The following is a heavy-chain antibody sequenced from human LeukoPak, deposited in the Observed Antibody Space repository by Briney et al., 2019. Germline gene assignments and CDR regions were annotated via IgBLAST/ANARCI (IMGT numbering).Heavy chain of an antibody. CDR3: AKDSLQGGYFDY. V-gene: IGHV3-48*04. D-gene: IGHD3-16*01. J-gene: IGHJ4*02. CDR1: GFTFGSYA. Sequence: GGSLRLSCAASGFTFGSYALNWVRQAPGKGLEWVSYISSSGSTIYYADSVKGRFTISRDNAKNSLYLQMNSLRAEDMALYYCAKDSLQGGYFDYWGQGTLVTVSS. CDR2: ISSSGSTI.